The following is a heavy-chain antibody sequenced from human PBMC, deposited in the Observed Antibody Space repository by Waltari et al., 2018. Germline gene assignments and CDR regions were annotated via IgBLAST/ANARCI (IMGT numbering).Heavy chain of an antibody. V-gene: IGHV4-61*09. J-gene: IGHJ5*02. CDR2: IYTSGST. Sequence: QVQLQESGPGLVKPSQTLSLTCTVSGGSISSGSYYWRWIRQPAGKGLEWIGYIYTSGSTNYNPSLKSRVTISVDTSKNQFSLKLSSVTAADTAVYYCARRGSGVNWFDPWGQGTLVTVSS. CDR3: ARRGSGVNWFDP. D-gene: IGHD3-10*01. CDR1: GGSISSGSYY.